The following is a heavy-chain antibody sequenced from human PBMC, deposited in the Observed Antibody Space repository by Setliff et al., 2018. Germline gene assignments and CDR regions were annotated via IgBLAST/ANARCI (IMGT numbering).Heavy chain of an antibody. CDR3: ARHRVGNSGYAIPILDF. CDR1: GYSFTDYW. V-gene: IGHV5-51*01. Sequence: PGESLKISCKASGYSFTDYWIAWVRQMPGKGLEWMGIIYPSNSNIKYSPSFEAQITFSVDKSITTACLQWSSLKASDTAIYYCARHRVGNSGYAIPILDFWGQGALVTVSS. J-gene: IGHJ4*02. D-gene: IGHD5-12*01. CDR2: IYPSNSNI.